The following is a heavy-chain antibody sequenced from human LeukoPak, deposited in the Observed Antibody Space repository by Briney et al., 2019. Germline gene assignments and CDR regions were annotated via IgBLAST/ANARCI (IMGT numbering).Heavy chain of an antibody. Sequence: GGSLRLSCAASGFMFSIYAMSWVRQAPGKGLEWVSAISGSGGSTYYADSVKGRFTISRDNSKNTLYLQMNSLRAEDTAVYYCAKSDCSSTSCYEVRPYYYYYMDVWGKGTTVTVSS. CDR2: ISGSGGST. D-gene: IGHD2-2*01. CDR3: AKSDCSSTSCYEVRPYYYYYMDV. V-gene: IGHV3-23*01. CDR1: GFMFSIYA. J-gene: IGHJ6*03.